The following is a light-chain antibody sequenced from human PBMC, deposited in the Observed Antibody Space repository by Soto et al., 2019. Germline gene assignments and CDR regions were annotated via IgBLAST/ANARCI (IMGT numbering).Light chain of an antibody. V-gene: IGLV2-14*01. CDR2: EVN. CDR1: SSDVGGYNY. Sequence: QSALTQPASVSGSPGQSITISCTGTSSDVGGYNYVSWYEQQPGKAPKLMIYEVNNRPSGVSNRFSGSKSGNTASLTISGLQAEYEADYYCSSYTSSSTPWVFGGGTKLTVL. CDR3: SSYTSSSTPWV. J-gene: IGLJ3*02.